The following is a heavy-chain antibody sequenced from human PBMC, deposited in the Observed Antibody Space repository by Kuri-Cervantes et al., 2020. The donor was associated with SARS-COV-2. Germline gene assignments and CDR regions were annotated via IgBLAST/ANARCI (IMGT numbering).Heavy chain of an antibody. Sequence: GGSLRLSCAASGFTFSSYSMNWVRQAPGKGLEWVSYISSSSSTIYYADSVKGRFTISRDNAKNSLYLQMNSLRAEDTAVYYCARGITMVRGVIDYWGQGTLVTVSS. D-gene: IGHD3-10*01. CDR1: GFTFSSYS. J-gene: IGHJ4*02. V-gene: IGHV3-48*04. CDR3: ARGITMVRGVIDY. CDR2: ISSSSSTI.